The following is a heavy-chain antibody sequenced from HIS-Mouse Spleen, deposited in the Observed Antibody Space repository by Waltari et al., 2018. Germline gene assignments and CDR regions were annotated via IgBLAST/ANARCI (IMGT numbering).Heavy chain of an antibody. D-gene: IGHD1-26*01. CDR1: GFTFSSYG. Sequence: QVQLVESGGGVVQPGRSLRLSCAASGFTFSSYGMHWVRQAPGKGLVLVAVISYDGSNKYYADSVKGRFTISRDNSKNTLYLQMNSLRAEDTAVYYCAKDRGSQFDYWGQGTLVTVSS. CDR2: ISYDGSNK. V-gene: IGHV3-30*18. J-gene: IGHJ4*02. CDR3: AKDRGSQFDY.